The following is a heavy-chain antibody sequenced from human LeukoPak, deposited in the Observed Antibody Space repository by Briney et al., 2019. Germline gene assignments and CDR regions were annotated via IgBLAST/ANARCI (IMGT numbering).Heavy chain of an antibody. Sequence: ASVKVSCKASGYTFINYYMHWVRQDPRHGLEWLGIINPRGGATDYSQKFQGRVTMTRDISTSTVYMELSGLRSDDTAVYFCARVGQIGAAADFWGQGTLVTVSS. CDR2: INPRGGAT. J-gene: IGHJ4*02. CDR3: ARVGQIGAAADF. D-gene: IGHD6-13*01. CDR1: GYTFINYY. V-gene: IGHV1-46*01.